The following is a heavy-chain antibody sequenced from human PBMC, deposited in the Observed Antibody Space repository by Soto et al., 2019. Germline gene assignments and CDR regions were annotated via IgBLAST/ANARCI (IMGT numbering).Heavy chain of an antibody. D-gene: IGHD5-12*01. CDR1: GGSFSAYY. J-gene: IGHJ4*02. Sequence: QVQLQQWGAGLLKPSETLSLTCAVYGGSFSAYYWSWIRQPPGKGLEWIGEINHSGSTTYNPSLKSRVTISVDRSKNQFSLKLSSVTAADTALYYWARGVGYAGVDYWGQGTLVTVSS. V-gene: IGHV4-34*01. CDR3: ARGVGYAGVDY. CDR2: INHSGST.